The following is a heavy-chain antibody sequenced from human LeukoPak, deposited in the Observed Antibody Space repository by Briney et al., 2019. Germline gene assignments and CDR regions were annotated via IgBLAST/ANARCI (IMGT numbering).Heavy chain of an antibody. D-gene: IGHD6-13*01. J-gene: IGHJ5*02. Sequence: SETLSLTCTVPGGSISSGSYYWSWIRQPAGKGLELIGRIYTSGSTNYNPSLKSRVTISVDTSKNQFSLKLSSVTAADTAVYYCARVEGIAAAGPIGWCDPWGQGTLVSVSS. CDR2: IYTSGST. V-gene: IGHV4-61*02. CDR3: ARVEGIAAAGPIGWCDP. CDR1: GGSISSGSYY.